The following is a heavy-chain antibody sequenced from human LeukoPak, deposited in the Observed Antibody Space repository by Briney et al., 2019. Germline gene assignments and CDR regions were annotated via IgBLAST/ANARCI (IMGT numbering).Heavy chain of an antibody. D-gene: IGHD2-15*01. Sequence: SETLSLTCTVSGGSISSSSYYWGWIRQPPGQGLEWIGSIYYSGSTYYNPSLKSRVTISVDTSKNQFSLKLSSVTAADTAVYYCARHLGYCSGGSCYNWFDPWGQGTLVTVSS. CDR1: GGSISSSSYY. J-gene: IGHJ5*02. CDR2: IYYSGST. V-gene: IGHV4-39*01. CDR3: ARHLGYCSGGSCYNWFDP.